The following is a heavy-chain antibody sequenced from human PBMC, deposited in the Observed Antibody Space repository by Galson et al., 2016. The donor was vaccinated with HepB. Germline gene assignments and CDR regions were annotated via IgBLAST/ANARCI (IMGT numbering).Heavy chain of an antibody. CDR3: AKGLTYGGWEPYYFDS. CDR1: GFIFDDFA. CDR2: IRWNGASH. Sequence: SLRLSCAASGFIFDDFAMHWVRQVPGKGLEWVSGIRWNGASHGYADSVKGRFTISRDSAKNSLYIQMNSLTPEDTAFYFCAKGLTYGGWEPYYFDSWGQGTLVTVSS. J-gene: IGHJ4*02. V-gene: IGHV3-9*01. D-gene: IGHD3-9*01.